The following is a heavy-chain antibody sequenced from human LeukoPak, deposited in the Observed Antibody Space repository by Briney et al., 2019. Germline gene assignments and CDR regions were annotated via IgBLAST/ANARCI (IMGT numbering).Heavy chain of an antibody. CDR1: GGSFSGYY. CDR2: MNPSGST. Sequence: MASDTLSLTCALYGGSFSGYYWTWIRQTPEKGLEWIGEMNPSGSTSYNPSVKIRVTISVDTSKNQFSLKLSSVTAADTAVYYCARGRQDVTMIVVVMTAVSYYLDVWGKGTTVTVS. V-gene: IGHV4-34*01. CDR3: ARGRQDVTMIVVVMTAVSYYLDV. J-gene: IGHJ6*03. D-gene: IGHD3-22*01.